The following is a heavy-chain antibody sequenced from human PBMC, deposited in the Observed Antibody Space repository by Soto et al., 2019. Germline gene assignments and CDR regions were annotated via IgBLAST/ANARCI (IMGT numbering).Heavy chain of an antibody. CDR1: GDSITDSTYY. J-gene: IGHJ4*02. CDR3: ARHSTGYYYSYFDY. D-gene: IGHD3-22*01. V-gene: IGHV4-39*01. CDR2: VFYSGGT. Sequence: ASETLSLTCTVSGDSITDSTYYWAWIRQPPGKGLEWIGSVFYSGGTHYNPSRKSRVTISVDTSKNQFSLKVRSVTAADTAVYYCARHSTGYYYSYFDYWGPGTLVTVSS.